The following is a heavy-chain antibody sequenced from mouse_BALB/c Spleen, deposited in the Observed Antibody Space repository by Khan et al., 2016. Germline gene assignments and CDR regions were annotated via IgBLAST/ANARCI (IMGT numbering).Heavy chain of an antibody. V-gene: IGHV14-3*02. J-gene: IGHJ1*01. Sequence: VQLKQSGAELVKPGASVKLSCTASGFNIKDTYMHWVKQRPEQGLEWIGRIDPANGNTKYDPKFQGTATITADTSSNTAYLQLSSLTSEDTAVYYGSRWDWYFDVWGAGTTVTVSA. CDR3: SRWDWYFDV. CDR1: GFNIKDTY. CDR2: IDPANGNT.